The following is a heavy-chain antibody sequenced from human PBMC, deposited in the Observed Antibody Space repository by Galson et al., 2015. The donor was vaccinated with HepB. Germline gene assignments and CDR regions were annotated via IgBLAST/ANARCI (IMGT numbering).Heavy chain of an antibody. CDR1: GGTFSNYA. CDR2: LIPVVDVT. Sequence: SVKVSCKASGGTFSNYAVNWVRQAPGQGLEWVGRLIPVVDVTIKHYAQKFQGRVTITADKSTSTAYMELSSLRSEDTAIYYCAREGAGFDILTGYYWFDPWGQGTPVTVSS. D-gene: IGHD3-9*01. J-gene: IGHJ5*02. V-gene: IGHV1-69*04. CDR3: AREGAGFDILTGYYWFDP.